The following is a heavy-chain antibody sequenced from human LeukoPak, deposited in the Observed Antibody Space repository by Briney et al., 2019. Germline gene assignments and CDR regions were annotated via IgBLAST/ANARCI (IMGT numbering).Heavy chain of an antibody. Sequence: GGSLRLSCAASGFTFSSYAMSWVRQAPGKGLEWIAYISSTGSGRFYADSVKGRFTISRDNAKNSLYLQMNSLRVEDTAVYYCARDQWDEDYFDYWGQGTLVTVSS. CDR1: GFTFSSYA. CDR3: ARDQWDEDYFDY. CDR2: ISSTGSGR. D-gene: IGHD1-26*01. J-gene: IGHJ4*02. V-gene: IGHV3-21*05.